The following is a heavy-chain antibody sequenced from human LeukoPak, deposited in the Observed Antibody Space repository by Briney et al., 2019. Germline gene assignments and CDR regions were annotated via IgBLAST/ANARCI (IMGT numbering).Heavy chain of an antibody. CDR1: GFTFITSC. CDR2: INTDGSTT. D-gene: IGHD2-2*02. Sequence: GGSLRLSCAASGFTFITSCMHWVRQAPGKGLVWVSHINTDGSTTSYADSVKGRFTISRDNAKNTLYLQMNSLRAEDTAVYYCAKGGPAYCSSTSCYNLYFDYWGQGTLVTVSS. J-gene: IGHJ4*02. V-gene: IGHV3-74*01. CDR3: AKGGPAYCSSTSCYNLYFDY.